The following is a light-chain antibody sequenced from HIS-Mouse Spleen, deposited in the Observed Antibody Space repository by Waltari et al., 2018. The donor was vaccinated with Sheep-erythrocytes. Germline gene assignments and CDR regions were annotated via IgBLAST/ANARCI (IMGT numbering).Light chain of an antibody. CDR2: EGS. J-gene: IGLJ3*02. CDR1: SSDVGCHNL. CDR3: CSYAGSSTWV. V-gene: IGLV2-23*01. Sequence: QSALTQPASVSGSPGHSITFSCTGTSSDVGCHNLFSWYQQHPGKAPKLMIYEGSKRPSGVSNRFSGSKSGNTASLTISGLQAEDEADYYCCSYAGSSTWVFGGGTKLTVL.